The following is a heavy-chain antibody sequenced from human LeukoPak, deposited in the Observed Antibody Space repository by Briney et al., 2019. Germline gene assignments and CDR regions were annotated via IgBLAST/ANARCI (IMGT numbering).Heavy chain of an antibody. CDR1: GGSISSGSYY. V-gene: IGHV4-39*01. CDR2: IYYSGST. CDR3: ARGRSNFDY. D-gene: IGHD1-26*01. J-gene: IGHJ4*02. Sequence: SQTLSLTCTVSGGSISSGSYYWGWIRQPPGKGLEWIANIYYSGSTYFNPSLKSRVTISIDTSKNQFSLKLTSVTAADTAVYYCARGRSNFDYWGQGTLVTVSS.